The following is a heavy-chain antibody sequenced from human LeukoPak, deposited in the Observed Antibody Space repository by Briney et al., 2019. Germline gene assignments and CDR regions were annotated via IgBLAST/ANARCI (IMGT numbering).Heavy chain of an antibody. Sequence: SETLSLTCTVSGGSISSYYWSWIRQPPGKGLEWNGYIYYSGSTNYNPSLKSRVTISVDTSKNQFSLKLSSVTAADTAVYYCARVGTYGSGSYLSWLDYWGQGTLVTVSS. V-gene: IGHV4-59*01. J-gene: IGHJ4*02. CDR3: ARVGTYGSGSYLSWLDY. D-gene: IGHD3-10*01. CDR2: IYYSGST. CDR1: GGSISSYY.